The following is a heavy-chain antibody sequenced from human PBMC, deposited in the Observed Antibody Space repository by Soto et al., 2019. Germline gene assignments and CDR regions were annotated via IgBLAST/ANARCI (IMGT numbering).Heavy chain of an antibody. CDR2: VYYTGMT. D-gene: IGHD3-10*01. CDR3: ARLRTDYYGSGSYFDY. Sequence: PSETLSLTCTVSGGSITGYYWSWIRQPPGKGLECFGYVYYTGMTDSPPSLKSRVTMSVDTSKNQLSLKLNSVTAADTAVYYCARLRTDYYGSGSYFDYWGQGTLVTVSS. CDR1: GGSITGYY. J-gene: IGHJ4*02. V-gene: IGHV4-59*01.